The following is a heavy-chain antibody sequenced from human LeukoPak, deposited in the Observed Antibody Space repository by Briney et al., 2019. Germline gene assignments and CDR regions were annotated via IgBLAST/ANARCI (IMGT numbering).Heavy chain of an antibody. V-gene: IGHV4/OR15-8*03. J-gene: IGHJ3*02. CDR3: ARRVRGVNDAFDI. CDR2: INHSGST. D-gene: IGHD3-10*01. Sequence: SETLSLTCAVSGGSISSSNWWSWVRQPPGKGLEWIGEINHSGSTNYNPSVKSRVSISVDTSKKQFSLRLSSETAADTAVYYCARRVRGVNDAFDIWGQGTMVTVSS. CDR1: GGSISSSNW.